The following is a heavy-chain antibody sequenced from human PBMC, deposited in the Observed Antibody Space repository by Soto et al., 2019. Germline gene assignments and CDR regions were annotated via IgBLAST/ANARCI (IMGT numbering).Heavy chain of an antibody. D-gene: IGHD6-13*01. J-gene: IGHJ6*02. V-gene: IGHV3-30*18. CDR1: GFTFRSYG. CDR2: ISNDGSNK. Sequence: QVQLVESGGGVVQPGRSLRLSCAASGFTFRSYGMHWVRQAPGKGLEWVAVISNDGSNKYYADTVKGRFTISRDTCKNARYPQMNSRRAGDTAVYYCAKDYSTWCMDVWGQGTTVTVSS. CDR3: AKDYSTWCMDV.